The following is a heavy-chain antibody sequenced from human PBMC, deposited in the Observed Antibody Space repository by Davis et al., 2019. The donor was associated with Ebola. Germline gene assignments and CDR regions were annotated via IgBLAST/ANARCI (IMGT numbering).Heavy chain of an antibody. V-gene: IGHV1-18*04. CDR3: AREQGQRREFSTSSAFYYHYDHAMDV. CDR2: ISPYNGNT. Sequence: AASVKVSCKASGYIFISNGINWVRQAPGQGLEWIGGISPYNGNTNYAQKFRGRLTMTIDTSTSTAYMELRSLRSDDTAVYYCAREQGQRREFSTSSAFYYHYDHAMDVWGQGTTVTVSS. D-gene: IGHD6-6*01. J-gene: IGHJ6*02. CDR1: GYIFISNG.